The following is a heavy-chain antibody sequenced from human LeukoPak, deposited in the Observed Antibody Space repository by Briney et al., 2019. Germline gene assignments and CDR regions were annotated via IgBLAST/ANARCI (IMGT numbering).Heavy chain of an antibody. V-gene: IGHV1-2*02. J-gene: IGHJ4*02. CDR1: GYTFTGYY. Sequence: ASVKVSCKASGYTFTGYYMHWVRQAPGQGLEWMGWINPNSSVTNYAQKFQGRVTVTRDTSLSTAYMELSRLRSDDTAVYYCALSNYYDSSGYYYGVDYWGQGTLVTVSS. CDR2: INPNSSVT. D-gene: IGHD3-22*01. CDR3: ALSNYYDSSGYYYGVDY.